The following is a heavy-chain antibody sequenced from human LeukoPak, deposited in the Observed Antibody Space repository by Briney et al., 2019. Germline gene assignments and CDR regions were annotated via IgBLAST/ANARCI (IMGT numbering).Heavy chain of an antibody. J-gene: IGHJ3*02. Sequence: EASVKVSCKASGYTFHSYGISWVRQAPGQGLEWMGWISAYYSNTNYAQKLQGRVTMTTDTSTSTAYMDLRSLRSDDTAVYYCARPASGYDAFDIWGQGTMVTVSS. CDR1: GYTFHSYG. D-gene: IGHD3-22*01. CDR2: ISAYYSNT. CDR3: ARPASGYDAFDI. V-gene: IGHV1-18*01.